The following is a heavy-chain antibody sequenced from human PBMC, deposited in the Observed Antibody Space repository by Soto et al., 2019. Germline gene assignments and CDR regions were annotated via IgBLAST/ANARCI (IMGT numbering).Heavy chain of an antibody. CDR3: ARAPITSYYDFWSGYLNYYYMDV. J-gene: IGHJ6*03. D-gene: IGHD3-3*01. V-gene: IGHV4-31*03. CDR2: IYYSGST. CDR1: GGSISSGCYY. Sequence: SSETLSLTCTVSGGSISSGCYYWSWIRQHPGKGLEWIGYIYYSGSTYYNPSLKSRVTISVDTSKNQFSLKLSSVTAADTAAYYCARAPITSYYDFWSGYLNYYYMDVWGKGTTVTVSS.